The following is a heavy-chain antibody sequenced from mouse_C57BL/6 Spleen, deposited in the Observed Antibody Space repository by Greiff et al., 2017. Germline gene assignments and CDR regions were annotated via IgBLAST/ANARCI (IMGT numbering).Heavy chain of an antibody. CDR2: INPNNGGT. CDR1: GYTFTDYY. Sequence: EVQLQQSGPELVKPGASVKISCKASGYTFTDYYMNWVKQSHGKSLEWIGDINPNNGGTSYNQKFKGKATLTVDKSSSTAYMELRSLTSEDSAVYYCARWGGPFDDWGQGTTLTVSS. CDR3: ARWGGPFDD. J-gene: IGHJ2*01. V-gene: IGHV1-26*01.